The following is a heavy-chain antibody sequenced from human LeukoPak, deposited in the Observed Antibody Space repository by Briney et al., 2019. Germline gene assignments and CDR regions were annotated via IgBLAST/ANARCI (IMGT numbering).Heavy chain of an antibody. CDR1: GGSFSGYY. CDR2: INHSGST. V-gene: IGHV4-34*01. CDR3: ARERTIFGVVIPDY. D-gene: IGHD3-3*01. J-gene: IGHJ4*02. Sequence: PSETLSLTCAVYGGSFSGYYWSWIRQPPGKGLEWIGEINHSGSTNYNPSLKSRVTISVDTSKNQFSLKLSSVTAADTAVYYCARERTIFGVVIPDYWGQGTLVTVSS.